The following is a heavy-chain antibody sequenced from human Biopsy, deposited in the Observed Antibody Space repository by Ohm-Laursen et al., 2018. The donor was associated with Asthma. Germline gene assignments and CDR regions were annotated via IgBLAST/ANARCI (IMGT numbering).Heavy chain of an antibody. J-gene: IGHJ4*02. V-gene: IGHV4-31*03. Sequence: SDTLSLTCTVSYGSITSGGYYWTWIRQHPGKGLEWIGFIYYSGSTYYNPSLKSRVTISVDTSQNQFSLNLNSVTAADTAVYYCARDFVDSAMDYFDYWGQGTLVTVSS. D-gene: IGHD5-18*01. CDR3: ARDFVDSAMDYFDY. CDR2: IYYSGST. CDR1: YGSITSGGYY.